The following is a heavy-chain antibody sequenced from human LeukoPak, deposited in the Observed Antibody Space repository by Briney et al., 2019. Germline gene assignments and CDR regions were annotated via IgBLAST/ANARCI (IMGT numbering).Heavy chain of an antibody. Sequence: PGGSLRLSCAASGFTFSSYAMSWVRQAPGKGLEWVSAISADGAGTYYTDSVKGRFTISRDNSKNTLYLQMHSLRAEDTAVYYCAKISTVTANFDYWGQGTLVTVSS. CDR1: GFTFSSYA. D-gene: IGHD4-17*01. CDR3: AKISTVTANFDY. J-gene: IGHJ4*02. CDR2: ISADGAGT. V-gene: IGHV3-23*01.